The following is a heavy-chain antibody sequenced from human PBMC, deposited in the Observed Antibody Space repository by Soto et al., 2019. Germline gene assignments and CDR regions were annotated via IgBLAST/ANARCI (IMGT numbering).Heavy chain of an antibody. D-gene: IGHD6-13*01. J-gene: IGHJ5*02. CDR2: IIPIFGTA. Sequence: QVQLVQSGAEVKKPGSSVKVSCKASGGTFSSYAISWVRQAPGQGLEWMGGIIPIFGTANYAQKFPGRVTTTADDSTSTAYMELSSLRSEDTAVYYCARVEEQQLVRWGWFDPWGQGTLVTVSS. V-gene: IGHV1-69*12. CDR3: ARVEEQQLVRWGWFDP. CDR1: GGTFSSYA.